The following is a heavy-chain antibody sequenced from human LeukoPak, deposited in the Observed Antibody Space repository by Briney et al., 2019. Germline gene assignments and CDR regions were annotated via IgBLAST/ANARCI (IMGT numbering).Heavy chain of an antibody. D-gene: IGHD6-25*01. CDR2: IGTSSTTV. J-gene: IGHJ6*03. Sequence: GGSLRLSCAASGFTFSSYTMNWVRQPPGKGLEWVSNIGTSSTTVYYADSVKGRFTISRDNAKNSLYLQMNSLRADDTAVYYCARFAAGGSYYYYMDVWGKGTTVTVSS. CDR1: GFTFSSYT. CDR3: ARFAAGGSYYYYMDV. V-gene: IGHV3-48*01.